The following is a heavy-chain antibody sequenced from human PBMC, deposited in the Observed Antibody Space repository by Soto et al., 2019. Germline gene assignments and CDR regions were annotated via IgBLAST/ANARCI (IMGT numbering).Heavy chain of an antibody. Sequence: QVQLVQSGAEVKKPGSSVKVSCKASGGTFSSYAISWVRQAPGQGLEWMGGIIPIFGTANYAQKFQGRVTITADESTSTAYMELSSLRSEDTAVYYCARDHRNTAMAGYYYYGMDVWGQGTTVTVSS. D-gene: IGHD5-18*01. CDR1: GGTFSSYA. CDR3: ARDHRNTAMAGYYYYGMDV. V-gene: IGHV1-69*01. J-gene: IGHJ6*02. CDR2: IIPIFGTA.